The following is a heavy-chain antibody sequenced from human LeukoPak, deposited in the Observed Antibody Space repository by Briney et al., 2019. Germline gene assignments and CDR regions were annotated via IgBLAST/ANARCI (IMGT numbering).Heavy chain of an antibody. CDR3: VRSSRRGYSSYDAFDI. D-gene: IGHD5-18*01. J-gene: IGHJ3*02. CDR1: GGSISSYY. Sequence: SETLSLTCTVSGGSISSYYWSWIRQPAGKGLEWIGRIYTSGSTNYNPSLKSRVTMSVDTSKNQFSLKLSSVTAADTAVYYCVRSSRRGYSSYDAFDIWGQGTMVTVSS. CDR2: IYTSGST. V-gene: IGHV4-4*07.